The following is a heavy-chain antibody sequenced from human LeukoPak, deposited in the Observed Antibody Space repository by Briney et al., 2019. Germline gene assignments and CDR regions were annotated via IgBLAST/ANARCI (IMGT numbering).Heavy chain of an antibody. CDR2: ISHDGSNK. CDR1: GFTVSSHA. Sequence: PGGSLRLSCAVSGFTVSSHAMNWVRQAPGKGLEWVAGISHDGSNKYYPDSVKGRFTVSRDNSKNTLFLQMNSLRAEDTAVYYCARDGYDNSGTSLGFDSWGQGTLVTVSS. D-gene: IGHD3-22*01. J-gene: IGHJ4*02. CDR3: ARDGYDNSGTSLGFDS. V-gene: IGHV3-30*04.